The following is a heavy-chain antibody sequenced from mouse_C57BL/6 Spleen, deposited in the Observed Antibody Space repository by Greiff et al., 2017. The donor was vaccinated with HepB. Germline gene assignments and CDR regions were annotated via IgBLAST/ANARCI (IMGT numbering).Heavy chain of an antibody. CDR3: TTDYSNSYAMDY. D-gene: IGHD2-5*01. V-gene: IGHV14-4*01. Sequence: EVQLQQSGAELVRPGASVKLSCTASGFNIKDDYMHWVKQRPEQGLEWIGWIDPENGDTEYASKFQGKATITADTSSNTAYLQLSSLTSEDTAVYYCTTDYSNSYAMDYCGQGTSVTVSS. J-gene: IGHJ4*01. CDR1: GFNIKDDY. CDR2: IDPENGDT.